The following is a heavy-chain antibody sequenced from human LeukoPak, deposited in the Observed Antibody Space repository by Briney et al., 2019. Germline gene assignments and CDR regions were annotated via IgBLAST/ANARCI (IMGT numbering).Heavy chain of an antibody. J-gene: IGHJ4*02. CDR3: ARGDFWSGSFDY. Sequence: SVKVSCKASGGTFSSYAISWVRQAPGQGLEWMGRIIPIFGTANYAQKFQGRVTITTDESTSTAYMELSSLRSEDTAVYYCARGDFWSGSFDYWGRGTLVTVSS. D-gene: IGHD3-3*01. CDR1: GGTFSSYA. V-gene: IGHV1-69*05. CDR2: IIPIFGTA.